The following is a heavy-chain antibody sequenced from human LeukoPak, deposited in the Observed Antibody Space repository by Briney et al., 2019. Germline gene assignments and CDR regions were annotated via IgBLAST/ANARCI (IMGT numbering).Heavy chain of an antibody. D-gene: IGHD3-22*01. CDR3: ARSRWLSDPYSDY. Sequence: PSETLSLTCTVSGGSISSSSYYWGWIRQPPGKGLEWIGSIYYRGSTYYNPSLKSRVTISLDTSKDQFSLKLSSVTAADTAVYYCARSRWLSDPYSDYWGQGTLVTVSS. V-gene: IGHV4-39*07. J-gene: IGHJ4*02. CDR2: IYYRGST. CDR1: GGSISSSSYY.